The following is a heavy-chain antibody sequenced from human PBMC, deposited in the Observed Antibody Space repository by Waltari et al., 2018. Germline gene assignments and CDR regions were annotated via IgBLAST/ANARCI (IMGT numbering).Heavy chain of an antibody. CDR2: IYYSGST. J-gene: IGHJ4*02. Sequence: QLQLQESGPGLVKPSETLSLTCTVSGGSISSSSYYWGWIRQPPGKGLEWIGSIYYSGSTYYNPSLKSRVTISVDTSKNQFSLKLSSVTAADTAVYYCAREDYYGSGSYYRWNRKVIDYWGQGTLVTVSS. D-gene: IGHD3-10*01. CDR3: AREDYYGSGSYYRWNRKVIDY. V-gene: IGHV4-39*07. CDR1: GGSISSSSYY.